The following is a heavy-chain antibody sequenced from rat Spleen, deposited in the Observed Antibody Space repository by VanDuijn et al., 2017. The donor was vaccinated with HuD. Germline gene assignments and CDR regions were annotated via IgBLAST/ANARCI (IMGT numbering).Heavy chain of an antibody. D-gene: IGHD5-1*01. Sequence: QVQLKESGPGLVQPSQTLSLTCTVSGFSLTNYNVPWARHPTGKGLQWMGIIWTGGSTDYNSVLNSRLSISRDTSKSQVFLKMNSLQTEDTGTYYCARLGLGEDYWGQGVMVTVSS. CDR1: GFSLTNYN. CDR3: ARLGLGEDY. J-gene: IGHJ2*01. V-gene: IGHV2-30*01. CDR2: IWTGGST.